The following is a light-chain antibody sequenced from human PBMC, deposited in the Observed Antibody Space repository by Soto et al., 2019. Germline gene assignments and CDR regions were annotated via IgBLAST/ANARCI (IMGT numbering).Light chain of an antibody. CDR1: QSISSW. CDR3: QQLFDYPLT. Sequence: DIQMTQSPSNLSGSVGDRVTITCRASQSISSWLAWYQQKPGKAPKLLIYDASRLESGVPSRFGGSGSGTEFTLTISSLQPEDFATYYCQQLFDYPLTFGGGTRWIS. CDR2: DAS. J-gene: IGKJ4*01. V-gene: IGKV1-5*01.